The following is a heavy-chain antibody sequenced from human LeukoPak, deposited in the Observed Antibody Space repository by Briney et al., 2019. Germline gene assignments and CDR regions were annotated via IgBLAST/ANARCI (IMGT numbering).Heavy chain of an antibody. V-gene: IGHV1-2*02. CDR1: GYTFTGYY. CDR3: ARDIEQLRNYYFDY. J-gene: IGHJ4*02. D-gene: IGHD6-13*01. Sequence: ASVKVSCKASGYTFTGYYMHWVRQAPGQGLEWMGWINPNSGGTNYAQKFQGRVTMTRDTSISTAYMELSRLRSDDTAVYYCARDIEQLRNYYFDYWGQGTLVTVSS. CDR2: INPNSGGT.